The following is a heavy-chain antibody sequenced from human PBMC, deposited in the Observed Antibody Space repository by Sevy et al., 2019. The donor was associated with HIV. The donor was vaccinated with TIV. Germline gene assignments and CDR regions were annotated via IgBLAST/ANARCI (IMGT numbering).Heavy chain of an antibody. Sequence: ASVKVSCKASGYTFSDSGYYVPWVRQAPGQGLEWMGWINPKSGATNYAQKFQGRVTMTRDTSVSTANMELNRLTSDDTAVYYCARESYDFWTGPVDYDYGMDVWGQGTTVTVSS. V-gene: IGHV1-2*02. CDR1: GYTFSDSGYY. CDR3: ARESYDFWTGPVDYDYGMDV. D-gene: IGHD3-3*01. J-gene: IGHJ6*02. CDR2: INPKSGAT.